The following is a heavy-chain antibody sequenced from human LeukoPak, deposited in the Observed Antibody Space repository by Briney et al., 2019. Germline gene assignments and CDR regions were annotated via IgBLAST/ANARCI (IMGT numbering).Heavy chain of an antibody. Sequence: SETLSLTCTVSGVSISIYYWSWIRQPPGKGLEWIGYIYYSGSTNYNPSLKSRVTISVDTSKNQFSLKLSSVTAADTAVYYCAKGRGPYGDYDFDYWGQGTLVTVSS. CDR3: AKGRGPYGDYDFDY. CDR1: GVSISIYY. D-gene: IGHD4-17*01. CDR2: IYYSGST. J-gene: IGHJ4*02. V-gene: IGHV4-59*01.